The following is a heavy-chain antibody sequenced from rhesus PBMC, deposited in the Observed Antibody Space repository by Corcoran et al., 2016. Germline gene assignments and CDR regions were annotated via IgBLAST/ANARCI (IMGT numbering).Heavy chain of an antibody. CDR3: AKPRHSLSV. CDR2: MESGRGST. CDR1: GLPFRKYG. D-gene: IGHD6-25*01. J-gene: IGHJ5-2*02. V-gene: IGHV3S5*01. Sequence: EVQLVETGGGLVQPGGFLKFSCGALGLPFRKYGISWGRRAPGKGVGWGSAMESGRGSTYDADAVKCRVTISRANSKNTLSLQMHSLRAEDTAVYYCAKPRHSLSVWGRGVLVTVSS.